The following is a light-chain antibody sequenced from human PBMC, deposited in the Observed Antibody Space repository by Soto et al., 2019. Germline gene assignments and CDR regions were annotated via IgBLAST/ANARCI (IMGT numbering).Light chain of an antibody. CDR3: QQTYSSPQT. V-gene: IGKV1-39*01. J-gene: IGKJ1*01. CDR2: AAS. CDR1: QTVSIY. Sequence: DIQMTQSPSSLSASVADRVTLTWRASQTVSIYLNWYRQKPGKAHELLIFAASDLQSGVPSRFSGSGSGTDFTLTISSLQPEEFATYYCQQTYSSPQTFGNGNKVDIK.